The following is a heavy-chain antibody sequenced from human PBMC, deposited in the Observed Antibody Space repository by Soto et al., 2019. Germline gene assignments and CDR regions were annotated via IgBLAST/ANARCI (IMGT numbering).Heavy chain of an antibody. CDR1: GGTFSSYA. CDR3: ARLQGSSTSLEIYYYYYYGMDV. Sequence: QVQLVQSGAEVKKPGSSVKDSCKASGGTFSSYAISWVRQAPGQGLEWMGGIIPISDTTNYAQKFQGRVTITADESTSTAYMELSSLRSDDTAVYYCARLQGSSTSLEIYYYYYYGMDVWGQGTTVTVSS. V-gene: IGHV1-69*01. CDR2: IIPISDTT. D-gene: IGHD2-2*01. J-gene: IGHJ6*02.